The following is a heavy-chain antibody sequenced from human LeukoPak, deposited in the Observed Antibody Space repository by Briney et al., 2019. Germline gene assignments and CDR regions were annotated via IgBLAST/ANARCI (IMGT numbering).Heavy chain of an antibody. CDR3: ARIAAPGNRRLNF. CDR1: GYTFTIYD. J-gene: IGHJ4*02. D-gene: IGHD6-13*01. V-gene: IGHV1-8*01. CDR2: MNPNSGNT. Sequence: ASVKVSCAASGYTFTIYDINWVRQAAGQGLEWMGWMNPNSGNTGNAQKFQGRVTMTGNTSISTAYMELTSLTSEDTAVYFCARIAAPGNRRLNFWGQGTLVTVSS.